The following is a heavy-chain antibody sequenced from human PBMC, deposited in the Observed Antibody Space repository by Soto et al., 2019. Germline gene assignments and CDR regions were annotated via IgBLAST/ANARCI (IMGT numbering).Heavy chain of an antibody. Sequence: QVQLQESGPGLVKPSQTLSLTCTVSGGSISSGDYYWSWIRQPPGKGLEWIGYIYYSGSTYYNPSLKSRVTISVDTSKNQFSLKLSSVTAADTAVYYCASDRGSLRSGRWYFDLWGRGTLVTVSS. CDR1: GGSISSGDYY. CDR3: ASDRGSLRSGRWYFDL. V-gene: IGHV4-30-4*01. J-gene: IGHJ2*01. D-gene: IGHD2-15*01. CDR2: IYYSGST.